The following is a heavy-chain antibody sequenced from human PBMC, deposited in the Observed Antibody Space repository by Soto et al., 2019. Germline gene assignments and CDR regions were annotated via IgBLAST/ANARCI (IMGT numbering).Heavy chain of an antibody. Sequence: PGGSLRLACAASGISFRSYAMSWVLQAPGNGLEWVSAIRGSGGSTYYADSVKGRLTISRDNSKNTWYGQINSLRAEDTAVYYCAKARYWSSRSGNFYFAYWRQGTLVTVS. CDR2: IRGSGGST. J-gene: IGHJ4*02. V-gene: IGHV3-23*01. D-gene: IGHD2-2*01. CDR3: AKARYWSSRSGNFYFAY. CDR1: GISFRSYA.